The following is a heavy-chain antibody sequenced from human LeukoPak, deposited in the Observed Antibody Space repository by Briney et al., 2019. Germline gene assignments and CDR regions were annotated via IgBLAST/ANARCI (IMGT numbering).Heavy chain of an antibody. CDR1: GFTFSSYG. CDR3: ARVGGH. CDR2: IYSGGST. V-gene: IGHV3-53*01. Sequence: GSLRLSCAASGFTFSSYGMSWVRQAPGKGLESVSVIYSGGSTYYADSVRGRFIISTDNSKNTLYLQMNSLRVEDTAVYYCARVGGHWGQGTLVTVSS. D-gene: IGHD3-10*01. J-gene: IGHJ4*02.